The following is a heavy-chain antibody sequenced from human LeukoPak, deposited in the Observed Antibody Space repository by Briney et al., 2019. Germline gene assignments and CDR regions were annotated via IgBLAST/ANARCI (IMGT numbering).Heavy chain of an antibody. V-gene: IGHV4-59*01. CDR2: IYYTGST. J-gene: IGHJ4*02. CDR3: ASTQNYDLRFDY. CDR1: GGSISNYY. Sequence: PSETLSLTCTVSGGSISNYYWNWIRQPPGKGLEWIGYIYYTGSTNYNPSLESRVTISVDTSKNEFSLKVRSVTAADTAVYYCASTQNYDLRFDYWGQGTLVTVSS. D-gene: IGHD3-3*01.